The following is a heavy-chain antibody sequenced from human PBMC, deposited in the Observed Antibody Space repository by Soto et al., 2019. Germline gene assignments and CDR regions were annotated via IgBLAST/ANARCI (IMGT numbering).Heavy chain of an antibody. CDR2: IFPLTDIP. D-gene: IGHD3-3*02. V-gene: IGHV1-69*02. J-gene: IGHJ4*02. Sequence: QVQLVQSGTEVKKPGSSVKVSCKASGGTFRNYPINWVRQAPGQGLEWMGSIFPLTDIPDYAQNFQARLTISADKSTSTAYMEVSSLTSDDTAMYFCARGPLVVLNYFESCGQGTLGTVSS. CDR1: GGTFRNYP. CDR3: ARGPLVVLNYFES.